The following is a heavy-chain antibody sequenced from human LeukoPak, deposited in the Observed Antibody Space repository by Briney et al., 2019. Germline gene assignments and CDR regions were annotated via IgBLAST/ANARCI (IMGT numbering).Heavy chain of an antibody. CDR1: GFTFSSYW. CDR3: VYGDYGGGFDY. V-gene: IGHV3-7*03. J-gene: IGHJ4*02. Sequence: GGSLRLSCAASGFTFSSYWMNWVRQAPVKGLEWVANIKQDGSEKYYMASMKGRFTISRDNAKNSLYLQMNSLRAEDTAMYYCVYGDYGGGFDYWGQGTLVTVSS. CDR2: IKQDGSEK. D-gene: IGHD4-17*01.